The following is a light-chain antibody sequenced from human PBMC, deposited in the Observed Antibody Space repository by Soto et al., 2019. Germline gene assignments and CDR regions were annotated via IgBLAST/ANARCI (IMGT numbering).Light chain of an antibody. Sequence: SYELTQPPSVSVAPGQTARIPCGGNDIGSQSVHWYQQRPGQAPVLVIFYDRERTSGIPDRFSGSNPGNTATLTISRVEAGDEADYYCQVWDRATDHVVFGGGTKLTVL. CDR2: YDR. J-gene: IGLJ3*02. CDR3: QVWDRATDHVV. CDR1: DIGSQS. V-gene: IGLV3-21*04.